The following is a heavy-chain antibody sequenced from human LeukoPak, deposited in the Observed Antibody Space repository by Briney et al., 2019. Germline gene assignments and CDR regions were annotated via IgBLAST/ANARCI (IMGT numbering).Heavy chain of an antibody. D-gene: IGHD4-23*01. CDR1: GYTFTGYY. V-gene: IGHV1-18*04. CDR2: ISAYNGNT. Sequence: ASVKVSCKASGYTFTGYYMHWVRQAPGQGLEWMGWISAYNGNTNYAQKVQGRVTMTTDTSTSTAYMELRSLRSDDTAVYYCARIFLSVVAPKRWFDPWGQGTLVTVSS. J-gene: IGHJ5*02. CDR3: ARIFLSVVAPKRWFDP.